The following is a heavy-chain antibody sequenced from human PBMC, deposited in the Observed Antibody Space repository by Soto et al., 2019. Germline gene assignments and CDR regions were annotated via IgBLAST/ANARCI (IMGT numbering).Heavy chain of an antibody. V-gene: IGHV4-39*01. CDR2: IYYSGIS. CDR1: CGSISSSSYY. D-gene: IGHD6-25*01. CDR3: ARQDSRGYDNEVRFAY. J-gene: IGHJ4*02. Sequence: LETLSLTCTVSCGSISSSSYYWGWIRQPPGKGLEWIGNIYYSGISYYNPSLKSRVTMSVDTSKNQFSLKLSSVTAADTAVYYCARQDSRGYDNEVRFAYWGQGTLVTVSS.